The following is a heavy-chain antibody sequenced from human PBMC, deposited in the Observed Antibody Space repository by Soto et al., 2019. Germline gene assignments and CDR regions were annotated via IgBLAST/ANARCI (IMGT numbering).Heavy chain of an antibody. Sequence: QVTLKESGPTLVKPTQTLTLTCTFSGFSLSTSGVGVGWIRQPPGKALEWLALIYWDDDKRYSPSLKSRLTITKXXSXNXXVLTMTNMDPVDTATYYCAHSVFHPPLYPNDAFDIWGQGTMVTVSS. D-gene: IGHD3-3*01. CDR1: GFSLSTSGVG. V-gene: IGHV2-5*02. J-gene: IGHJ3*02. CDR3: AHSVFHPPLYPNDAFDI. CDR2: IYWDDDK.